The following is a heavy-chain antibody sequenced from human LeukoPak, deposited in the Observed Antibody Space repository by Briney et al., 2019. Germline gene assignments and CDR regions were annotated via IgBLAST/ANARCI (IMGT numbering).Heavy chain of an antibody. Sequence: SETPSLTCTVSGGSISSYYWSWIRQPPGKGLEWIGYIYYSGSTNYNPSLKSRVTISVDTSKNQFSLKLSSVTAADTAVYYCARDDDYYGSGSPSAFDIWGQGTMVTVSS. V-gene: IGHV4-59*01. J-gene: IGHJ3*02. CDR3: ARDDDYYGSGSPSAFDI. CDR2: IYYSGST. D-gene: IGHD3-10*01. CDR1: GGSISSYY.